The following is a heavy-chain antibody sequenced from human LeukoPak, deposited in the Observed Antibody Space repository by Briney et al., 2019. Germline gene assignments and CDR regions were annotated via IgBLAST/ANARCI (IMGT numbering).Heavy chain of an antibody. D-gene: IGHD2-8*01. J-gene: IGHJ6*04. CDR1: GFIFSSYW. CDR2: IKQDGSER. CDR3: ARKAYALDV. Sequence: GGSLRLSCAPSGFIFSSYWMSWVRQAPEKGLEWVANIKQDGSERYYVDSVKGRFTISRDNAKNSLYLQMNSLRAEDTAVYYCARKAYALDVWGKGTTVTVSS. V-gene: IGHV3-7*03.